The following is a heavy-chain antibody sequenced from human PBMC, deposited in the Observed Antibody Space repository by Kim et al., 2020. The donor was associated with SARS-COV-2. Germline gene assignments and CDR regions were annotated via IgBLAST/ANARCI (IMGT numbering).Heavy chain of an antibody. CDR2: IYYSGST. CDR1: GGSISSYY. CDR3: ARPVGEQWLVGAFDI. V-gene: IGHV4-59*08. Sequence: SETLSLTCTVSGGSISSYYWSWIRQPPGKGLEWIGYIYYSGSTNYNPSLKSRVTISVDTSKNQFSLKLSSVTAADTAVYYCARPVGEQWLVGAFDIWGQGTMVTVSS. D-gene: IGHD6-19*01. J-gene: IGHJ3*02.